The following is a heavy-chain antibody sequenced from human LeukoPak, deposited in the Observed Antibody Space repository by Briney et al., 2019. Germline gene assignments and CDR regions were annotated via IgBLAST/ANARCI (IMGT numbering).Heavy chain of an antibody. Sequence: GGSLRLSCAASGFTLSSYEMNWVRQAPGKGLEWVSYISSSGSTIYYADSVKGRFTISRDNAKNSLYLQMNSLRAEDTAVYYCARVTVVVAASYDYWGQGTLVTVSS. J-gene: IGHJ4*02. D-gene: IGHD2-15*01. CDR3: ARVTVVVAASYDY. V-gene: IGHV3-48*03. CDR1: GFTLSSYE. CDR2: ISSSGSTI.